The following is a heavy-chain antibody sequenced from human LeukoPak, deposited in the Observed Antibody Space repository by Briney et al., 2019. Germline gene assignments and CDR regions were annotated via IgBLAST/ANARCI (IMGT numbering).Heavy chain of an antibody. Sequence: KTGGSLRLSCAASGFTFSDYYMSWIRQAPGKGLEWVSYISSSGSTIYYADSVKGRFTISRDNAKNSLYLQMNSLRAEDTAVYYCARVRYYYGSGSYQEWYFDLWGRGTLVTVSS. CDR2: ISSSGSTI. V-gene: IGHV3-11*01. CDR3: ARVRYYYGSGSYQEWYFDL. CDR1: GFTFSDYY. J-gene: IGHJ2*01. D-gene: IGHD3-10*01.